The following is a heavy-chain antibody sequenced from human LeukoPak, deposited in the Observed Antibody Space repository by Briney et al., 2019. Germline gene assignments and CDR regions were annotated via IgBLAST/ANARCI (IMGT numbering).Heavy chain of an antibody. CDR3: ARDLGNYYGSGGFDP. Sequence: SETLSLTCTVSGGSISSYYWGWIRQPPGKGLEWIGSIYHSGSTYYNPSLKSRVTISVDTSKNQFSLKLSSVTAADTAVYYCARDLGNYYGSGGFDPWGQGTLVTVSS. D-gene: IGHD3-10*01. CDR2: IYHSGST. J-gene: IGHJ5*02. V-gene: IGHV4-38-2*02. CDR1: GGSISSYY.